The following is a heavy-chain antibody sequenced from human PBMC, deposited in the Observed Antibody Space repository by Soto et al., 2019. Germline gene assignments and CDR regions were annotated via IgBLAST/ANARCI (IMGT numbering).Heavy chain of an antibody. CDR3: AKGRGQNWNVDY. CDR1: GFTFTSYA. CDR2: ISHSGGTA. Sequence: EVQLLESGGGSVQPGGSLRLSCAASGFTFTSYAMHWVRRPPGKGLEWVSSISHSGGTAYYADSGKGRFSISRDSLVNTLYLQMNSLRAEDTAVYYCAKGRGQNWNVDYWGQGTLVTVSP. J-gene: IGHJ4*02. D-gene: IGHD1-1*01. V-gene: IGHV3-23*01.